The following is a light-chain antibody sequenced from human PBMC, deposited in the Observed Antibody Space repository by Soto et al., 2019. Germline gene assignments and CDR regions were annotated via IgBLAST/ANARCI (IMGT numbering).Light chain of an antibody. CDR1: QSITNW. V-gene: IGKV1-5*01. CDR2: DAS. CDR3: QQYSSYPLT. Sequence: DIQMTQSPSTLSASVGDRITITCRASQSITNWLAWYQQKPGKAPNFLIYDASSLESGVASRFSGSGAGTEFTLTISSLQPDDSATYYCQQYSSYPLTFGQGTKLEIK. J-gene: IGKJ2*01.